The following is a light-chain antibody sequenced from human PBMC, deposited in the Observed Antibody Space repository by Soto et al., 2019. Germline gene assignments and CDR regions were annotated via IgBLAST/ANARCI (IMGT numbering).Light chain of an antibody. CDR3: QHYHHLPPLS. CDR2: DAS. Sequence: DIQMTQSPSSLSASVGDRVTITCQASQDIKNYLNWYQQKPGKAPNLLIYDASNLKTGVPSRFSESGSGTHFTFTIISLQPEDIATYYCQHYHHLPPLSFGGGTKVEIK. CDR1: QDIKNY. J-gene: IGKJ4*01. V-gene: IGKV1-33*01.